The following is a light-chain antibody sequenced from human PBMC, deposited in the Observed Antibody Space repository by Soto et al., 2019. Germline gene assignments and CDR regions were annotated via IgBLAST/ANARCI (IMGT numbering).Light chain of an antibody. V-gene: IGKV1-5*01. Sequence: DIQMTQSPSTLSASVGDRVTISCRARESISRKVAWYQQKPGKAPKLLIYDVSSLESGVTSRFSGSGSGTEFTLTISSLQPVDFATYYCQQYSSSSITFGQGTRLEIE. CDR1: ESISRK. J-gene: IGKJ5*01. CDR2: DVS. CDR3: QQYSSSSIT.